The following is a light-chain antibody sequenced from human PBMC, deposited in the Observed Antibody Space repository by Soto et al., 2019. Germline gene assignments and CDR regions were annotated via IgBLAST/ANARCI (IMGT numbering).Light chain of an antibody. V-gene: IGLV3-1*01. J-gene: IGLJ2*01. CDR2: QDS. CDR1: KLGDKY. CDR3: QAWDSSTEGVV. Sequence: SYELTQPPSVSVSPGQTASITCFGDKLGDKYACWYQQKPGQSPVLVIYQDSKRPSGIPERFSGSNSGNTATLTISGTQAMDEADYYCQAWDSSTEGVVFGGGTKLTVL.